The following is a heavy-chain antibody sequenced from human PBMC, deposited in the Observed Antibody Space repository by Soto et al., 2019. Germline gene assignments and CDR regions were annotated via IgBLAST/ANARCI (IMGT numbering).Heavy chain of an antibody. Sequence: PSETLSLTCTVSGGSISSYYWSWIRQSPGKGLEWIGYIHYSGSTKSNPSLKSRVTISVDTSRNQVSLKLSSVTAADSAVYFCASAGDQVVHPYYYGMDVWGQGTTVTVSS. CDR3: ASAGDQVVHPYYYGMDV. J-gene: IGHJ6*02. CDR1: GGSISSYY. CDR2: IHYSGST. D-gene: IGHD2-2*01. V-gene: IGHV4-59*01.